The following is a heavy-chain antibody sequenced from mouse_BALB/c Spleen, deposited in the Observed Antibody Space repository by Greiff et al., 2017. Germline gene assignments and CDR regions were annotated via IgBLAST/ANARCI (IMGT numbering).Heavy chain of an antibody. V-gene: IGHV2-2*02. D-gene: IGHD1-1*01. Sequence: VQLQQSGPGLVQPSQSLSITCTVSGFSLTSHGVHWVSQSPGKGLAWLGVIWSGGSTDYNAAFISRLSISKDNSKSQVFFKMNSLQANDTAIYYCARNRYYGSSYGAMDYWGQGTSVTVSS. J-gene: IGHJ4*01. CDR1: GFSLTSHG. CDR2: IWSGGST. CDR3: ARNRYYGSSYGAMDY.